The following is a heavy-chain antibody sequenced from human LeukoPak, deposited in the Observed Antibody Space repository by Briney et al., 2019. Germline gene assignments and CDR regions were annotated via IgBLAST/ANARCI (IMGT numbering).Heavy chain of an antibody. CDR1: GGSLSGYY. D-gene: IGHD3-10*01. CDR3: ARVLGSGNYYKALES. V-gene: IGHV4-34*01. J-gene: IGHJ4*02. CDR2: INYSGST. Sequence: SETLSLTCAVYGGSLSGYYWSWIRQPPGKGLEWIGEINYSGSTNYNPSLKSRVTISADTSKNQFSLQLYSVTAADTAVYYCARVLGSGNYYKALESWGQGTLVTVSS.